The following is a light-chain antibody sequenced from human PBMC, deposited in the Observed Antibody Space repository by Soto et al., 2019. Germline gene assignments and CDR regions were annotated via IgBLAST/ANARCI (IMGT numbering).Light chain of an antibody. CDR1: QSINSA. J-gene: IGKJ4*01. CDR2: GAS. Sequence: EIAMTQSPATLSVSPGERATLSCRASQSINSALAWYQQKPGQSPRLLIHGASTRATGIPTRFSGSGSGTEFTLTISSLQSEDLAVYYCQHYNKWPPWLTFGGGTKLEIK. CDR3: QHYNKWPPWLT. V-gene: IGKV3-15*01.